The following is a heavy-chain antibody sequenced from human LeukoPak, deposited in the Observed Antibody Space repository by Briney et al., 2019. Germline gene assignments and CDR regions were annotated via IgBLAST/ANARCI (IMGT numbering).Heavy chain of an antibody. CDR3: AKLLPGYASGPGLDY. CDR2: ISGSGGST. J-gene: IGHJ4*02. D-gene: IGHD6-19*01. Sequence: GGSLRLSCAASGFTFSSYEMNWVRQAPGQGLEWVSGISGSGGSTFYADSVKGRFTVSRDNSKNTLYLVMNSLRAEDTALYYCAKLLPGYASGPGLDYWGQGALVTVSS. CDR1: GFTFSSYE. V-gene: IGHV3-23*01.